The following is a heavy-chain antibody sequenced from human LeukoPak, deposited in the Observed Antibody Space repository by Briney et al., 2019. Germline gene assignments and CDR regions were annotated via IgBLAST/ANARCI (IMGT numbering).Heavy chain of an antibody. J-gene: IGHJ4*02. CDR1: GFTFSSYG. CDR2: IWYDGSNK. V-gene: IGHV3-30*02. D-gene: IGHD3-3*01. Sequence: GGSLRLSCAASGFTFSSYGMHWVRQAPGKGLEWVAVIWYDGSNKYYADSVKGRFTISRDNSKNTLYLQMNSLRAEDTAVYYCAKQEGGYDFWSGFLYWGQGTLVTVSS. CDR3: AKQEGGYDFWSGFLY.